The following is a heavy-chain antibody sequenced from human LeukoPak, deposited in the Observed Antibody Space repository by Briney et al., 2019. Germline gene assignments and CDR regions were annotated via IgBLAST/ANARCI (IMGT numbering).Heavy chain of an antibody. CDR3: ATGSFPYQLLNY. D-gene: IGHD2-2*01. CDR1: GYTLTELS. J-gene: IGHJ4*02. Sequence: ASVKVSCKVSGYTLTELSMHWVRQTPGKGLEWMGGFDPEDGETIYAQKFQDRVTMTEDTSTDTAYMELSSLRSEDTAVYYCATGSFPYQLLNYWGQGTLVTVSS. CDR2: FDPEDGET. V-gene: IGHV1-24*01.